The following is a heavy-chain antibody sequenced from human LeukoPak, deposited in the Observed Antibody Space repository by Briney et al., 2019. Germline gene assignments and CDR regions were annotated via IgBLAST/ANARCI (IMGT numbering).Heavy chain of an antibody. Sequence: ASVKVSCKASGYTFTSYGISWVRQAPGQGLEWMGWISAYNGNTNYAQKFQGRVTITADESTSTAYMELSSLRSEDTAVYYCASPLSSRPFYDYVWGSYRSFDYWGQGTLVTVSS. CDR2: ISAYNGNT. CDR1: GYTFTSYG. V-gene: IGHV1-18*01. D-gene: IGHD3-16*02. J-gene: IGHJ4*02. CDR3: ASPLSSRPFYDYVWGSYRSFDY.